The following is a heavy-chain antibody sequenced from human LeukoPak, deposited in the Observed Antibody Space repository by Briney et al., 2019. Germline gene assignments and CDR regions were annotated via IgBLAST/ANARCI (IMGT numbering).Heavy chain of an antibody. CDR1: GFTFSTYA. CDR3: ARRLLVGTTVRPYFDY. J-gene: IGHJ4*02. CDR2: ITGGGGAT. V-gene: IGHV3-23*01. D-gene: IGHD1-26*01. Sequence: GGSLRLSCAASGFTFSTYAISWVRQAPGEGLEWVSTITGGGGATYYADSVKGRFTISRDNSKHTVYLEMNSLRAEDTAVYYCARRLLVGTTVRPYFDYWGQETLVTVSS.